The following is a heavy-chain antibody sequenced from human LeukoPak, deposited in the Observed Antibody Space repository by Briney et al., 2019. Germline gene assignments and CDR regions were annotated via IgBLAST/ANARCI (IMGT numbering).Heavy chain of an antibody. D-gene: IGHD1-26*01. CDR1: GYTFTSYG. J-gene: IGHJ4*02. CDR2: ISAYNGNT. Sequence: EASVKVSCKASGYTFTSYGISWVRQAPGQGLEWMGWISAYNGNTNYAQKLQGRVTTTTDTSTSTAYMELRSLRSDDTAVYYCARVLRVGANGGKALGYWGQGTLVTVSS. V-gene: IGHV1-18*01. CDR3: ARVLRVGANGGKALGY.